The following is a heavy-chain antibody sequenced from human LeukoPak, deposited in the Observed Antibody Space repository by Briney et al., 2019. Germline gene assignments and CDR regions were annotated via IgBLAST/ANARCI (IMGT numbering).Heavy chain of an antibody. CDR2: INHSGST. D-gene: IGHD3-10*01. V-gene: IGHV4-34*01. CDR1: GGSSSGYY. J-gene: IGHJ4*02. CDR3: ARGRRIHDGSGSYYVQRGFDY. Sequence: SETLSLTCAVYGGSSSGYYWSWIRQPPGKGLEWIGEINHSGSTNYNPSLKSRVTISVDTSKNQFSLKLSSVTAADTAVYYCARGRRIHDGSGSYYVQRGFDYWGQGTLVTVSS.